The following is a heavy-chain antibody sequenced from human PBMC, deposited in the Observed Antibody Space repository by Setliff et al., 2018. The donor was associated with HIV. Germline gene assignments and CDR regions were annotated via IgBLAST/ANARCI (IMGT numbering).Heavy chain of an antibody. CDR1: GYTFTGYH. J-gene: IGHJ3*02. CDR3: ASDEERRGPPGI. Sequence: ASVKVSCKASGYTFTGYHIHWVRQAPGQGLEWMGWINPNSGGTTYAQKFQGRVTMTRDTSISTAYMEVSRLRSDDTAVYYCASDEERRGPPGIWGQGTMVTVSS. V-gene: IGHV1-2*02. CDR2: INPNSGGT. D-gene: IGHD1-26*01.